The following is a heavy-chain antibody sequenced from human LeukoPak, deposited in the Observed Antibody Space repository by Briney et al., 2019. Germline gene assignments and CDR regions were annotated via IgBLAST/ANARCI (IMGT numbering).Heavy chain of an antibody. J-gene: IGHJ4*02. CDR2: INHSGST. CDR1: GGSFSGYY. V-gene: IGHV4-34*01. Sequence: PSETLSLTSAVYGGSFSGYYWSWIRQPPGKGLEWIGEINHSGSTNYNPSLKSRVTISVDTSKNQFSLQLNSVTPEDTAVYYCARRNRIAVAGTGFDYWGQGTLVTVSS. CDR3: ARRNRIAVAGTGFDY. D-gene: IGHD6-19*01.